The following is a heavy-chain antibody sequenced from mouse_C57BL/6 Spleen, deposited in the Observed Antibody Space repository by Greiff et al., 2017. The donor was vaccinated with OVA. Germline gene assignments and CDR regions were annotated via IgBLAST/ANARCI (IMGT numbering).Heavy chain of an antibody. D-gene: IGHD2-2*01. CDR3: ARPMVTTNYFDY. V-gene: IGHV1-53*01. CDR1: GYTFTSYW. J-gene: IGHJ2*01. CDR2: INPSNGGT. Sequence: QVQLQHSGTELVKPGASVKLSCKASGYTFTSYWMHWVKQRPGQGLEWIGNINPSNGGTNYNEKFKSKATLTVDKSSSTAYMQLSSLTSEDSAVYDCARPMVTTNYFDYWGQGTTLTVSS.